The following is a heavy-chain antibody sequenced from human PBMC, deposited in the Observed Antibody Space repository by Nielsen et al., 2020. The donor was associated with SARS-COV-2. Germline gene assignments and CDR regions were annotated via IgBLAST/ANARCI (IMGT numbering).Heavy chain of an antibody. V-gene: IGHV3-30*18. J-gene: IGHJ3*02. Sequence: GESLKISCAASGFTFSSYGMHWVRQAPGKGLEWVAVISYDGSNKYYADSVKGRFTISRDNSKNTLYLQMNSLRAEDTAVYYCAKESEWELFAGAFDIWGQGTMVTVSS. CDR2: ISYDGSNK. D-gene: IGHD1-26*01. CDR3: AKESEWELFAGAFDI. CDR1: GFTFSSYG.